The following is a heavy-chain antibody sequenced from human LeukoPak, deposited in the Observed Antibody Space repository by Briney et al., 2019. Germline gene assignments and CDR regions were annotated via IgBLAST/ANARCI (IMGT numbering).Heavy chain of an antibody. V-gene: IGHV3-7*01. J-gene: IGHJ6*03. CDR2: IKKDGSEK. CDR3: ARGSDDMDV. CDR1: GFTFSSHR. D-gene: IGHD5-24*01. Sequence: GGSLRLSCAASGFTFSSHRMSWVRQAPGKGLEWVANIKKDGSEKYYVDSVKGRFTISRDNAKTSLYLQMNSLRAEDTAVYYCARGSDDMDVWGKGTTVTISS.